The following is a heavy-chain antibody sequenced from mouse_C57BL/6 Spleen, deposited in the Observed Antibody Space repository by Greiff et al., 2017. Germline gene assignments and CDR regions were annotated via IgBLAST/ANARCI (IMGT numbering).Heavy chain of an antibody. J-gene: IGHJ4*01. CDR1: GYTFTSYW. V-gene: IGHV1-55*01. Sequence: QVQLQQSGAELVKPGASVKMSCKASGYTFTSYWITWVKQRPGQGLEWIGDIYPGSGSTNYNEKFKSKATLTVDTTSSTAYMQLSSQTSEDSAVYYCAHGNYGALDYWGQGTSVTVSS. CDR2: IYPGSGST. CDR3: AHGNYGALDY. D-gene: IGHD2-1*01.